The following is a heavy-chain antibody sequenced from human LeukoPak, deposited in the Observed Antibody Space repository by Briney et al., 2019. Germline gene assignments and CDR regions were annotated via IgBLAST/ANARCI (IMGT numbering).Heavy chain of an antibody. D-gene: IGHD3-10*01. CDR2: IYYSGST. CDR3: AGSGNYYYGMDV. CDR1: GGSISSYY. V-gene: IGHV4-59*01. Sequence: SETLSLTRTVSGGSISSYYWSWIRQPPGKGLEWIGYIYYSGSTNYNPSLKSRVTISVDTSKNQFSLKLSSVTAADTAVYYCAGSGNYYYGMDVWGQGTTVTVSS. J-gene: IGHJ6*02.